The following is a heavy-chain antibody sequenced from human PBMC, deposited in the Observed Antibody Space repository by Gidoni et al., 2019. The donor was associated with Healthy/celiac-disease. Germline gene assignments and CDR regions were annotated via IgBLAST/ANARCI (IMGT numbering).Heavy chain of an antibody. CDR1: GFTFRSYG. J-gene: IGHJ6*02. V-gene: IGHV3-30*18. Sequence: QVQLVESGGGVVQPGRSRRLSCAASGFTFRSYGMHWVRQAPGKGLEWVAVISYDGSNKYYAYSVKGRFTISRDNSKNTLYLQMNSLRAEDTAVYYCAKANYGDYVYYYGMDVWGQGTTVTVSS. CDR3: AKANYGDYVYYYGMDV. CDR2: ISYDGSNK. D-gene: IGHD4-17*01.